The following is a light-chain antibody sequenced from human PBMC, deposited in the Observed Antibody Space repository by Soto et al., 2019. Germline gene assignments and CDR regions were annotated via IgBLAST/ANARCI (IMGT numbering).Light chain of an antibody. CDR1: ETISTY. V-gene: IGKV1-27*01. CDR2: AAS. J-gene: IGKJ3*01. CDR3: QKYDSAPFT. Sequence: DIQMTQSPSSLSASLGDRVNITCRASETISTYLAWYQQQPGKVPKLLIYAASILQSGVPSRFSGRRSGTEFTLTISGLQTEDVATYYCQKYDSAPFTFGPGTKVEIK.